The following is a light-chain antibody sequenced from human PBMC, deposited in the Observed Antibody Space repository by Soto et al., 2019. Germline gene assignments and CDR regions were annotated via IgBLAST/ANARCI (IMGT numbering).Light chain of an antibody. J-gene: IGKJ1*01. V-gene: IGKV1-5*03. CDR2: KAS. CDR3: QQYDSYPRT. Sequence: DIQMTQSPSTLSASVGDSVTITCRASESISGWLAWYQQKPGKAPKLVIFKASTLESGVPSRFSGSGSGTEFTLNISSLQPDDFATYYCQQYDSYPRTFGQGTKVEIK. CDR1: ESISGW.